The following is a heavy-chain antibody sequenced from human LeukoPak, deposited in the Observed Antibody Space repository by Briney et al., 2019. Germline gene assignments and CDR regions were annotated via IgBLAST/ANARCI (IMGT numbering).Heavy chain of an antibody. V-gene: IGHV1-8*01. CDR2: MNPNSGNT. J-gene: IGHJ6*03. Sequence: ASVKVSCKASGYTFTSYDINWVRQATGQRLEWMGWMNPNSGNTGYAQKFQGRVTMTRNTSISTAYMELSSLRSEDTAVYYCAAFITMVRGATLGYYYYMDVWGKGTTVTISS. CDR3: AAFITMVRGATLGYYYYMDV. CDR1: GYTFTSYD. D-gene: IGHD3-10*01.